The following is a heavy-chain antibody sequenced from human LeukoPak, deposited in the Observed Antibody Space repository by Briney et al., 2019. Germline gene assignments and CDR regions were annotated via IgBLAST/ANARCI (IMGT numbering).Heavy chain of an antibody. CDR3: VKQAGVY. CDR1: GFIFSSYG. V-gene: IGHV3-23*01. Sequence: PGGSLRLSCAASGFIFSSYGMSWVRQAPGKGLEWVSAISGSGGSTDYADSVKGRFTISRDDAKNSLYLQMNSLRAEDTAVYYCVKQAGVYWGQGTLVTVSS. J-gene: IGHJ4*02. D-gene: IGHD6-19*01. CDR2: ISGSGGST.